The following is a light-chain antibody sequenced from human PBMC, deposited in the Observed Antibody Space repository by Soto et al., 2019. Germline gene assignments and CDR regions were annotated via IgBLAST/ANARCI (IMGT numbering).Light chain of an antibody. CDR1: QNINSW. Sequence: DIQMTQSPSILSASVGDRVTITCRASQNINSWLAWYQQKPGKAPKVLIFKASSLAGGVPSRFSGSGSGTEFALTISSLQPDDFATYYCQQHDSYPRTFGQGTKVEVK. CDR2: KAS. CDR3: QQHDSYPRT. V-gene: IGKV1-5*03. J-gene: IGKJ1*01.